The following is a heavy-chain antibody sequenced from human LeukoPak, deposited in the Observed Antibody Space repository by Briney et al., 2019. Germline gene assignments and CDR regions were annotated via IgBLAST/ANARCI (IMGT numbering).Heavy chain of an antibody. D-gene: IGHD3/OR15-3a*01. J-gene: IGHJ5*01. V-gene: IGHV3-73*01. Sequence: GGSLRLSCAASGFTFSGSTMHWVRQASGKGLEWVGRIRSNTNNYATAYAASVRGSFTISRDDSKNTAYLQMDSPKIEDTAVYYWTRHVDFWTGYYTGTYWFDSWGQGTLVTVSS. CDR3: TRHVDFWTGYYTGTYWFDS. CDR2: IRSNTNNYAT. CDR1: GFTFSGST.